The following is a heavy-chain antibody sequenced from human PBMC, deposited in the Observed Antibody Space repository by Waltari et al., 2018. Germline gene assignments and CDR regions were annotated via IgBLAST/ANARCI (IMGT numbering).Heavy chain of an antibody. J-gene: IGHJ4*02. CDR3: ARLFQGVTGSYYYYYFDY. V-gene: IGHV4-30-2*01. CDR2: IYHSGST. D-gene: IGHD3-10*01. Sequence: QLQLQESGSGLVKPSQTLSLTCAVSGASISSGGYSWSWIRQPSGQGLEWIGYIYHSGSTYYNPSLKSRVTISVDRSKNQFSLKLSSVTAADTAVYYCARLFQGVTGSYYYYYFDYWGQGTLVTVSS. CDR1: GASISSGGYS.